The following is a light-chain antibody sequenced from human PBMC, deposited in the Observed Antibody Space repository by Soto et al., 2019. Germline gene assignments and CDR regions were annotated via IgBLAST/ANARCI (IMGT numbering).Light chain of an antibody. V-gene: IGKV1-5*03. CDR2: KAS. CDR3: QHYNSYSEA. Sequence: DIQMTQSPSTLSGSVAARLTITCRASQTISSWLAWYQQQPGKAPKLLIDKASTLKSGVPSRFSGSGSGTAFTLTISSLQPDDFATYYCQHYNSYSEAFGQGTKVDIK. CDR1: QTISSW. J-gene: IGKJ1*01.